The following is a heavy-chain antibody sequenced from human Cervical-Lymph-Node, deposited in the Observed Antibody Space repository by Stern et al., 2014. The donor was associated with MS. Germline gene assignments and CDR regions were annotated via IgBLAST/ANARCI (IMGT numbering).Heavy chain of an antibody. CDR2: ISGIGGST. Sequence: EVQLVESGGGLVQPGGSLRLSCAASGFTFSSYAMSWVRQAPGKGLEWVSAISGIGGSTYYADSVKGRFTISRDNSKNTLYLQMNSLRAEDTAVYYCANNIVATQDFDYWGQGTLVTVSS. CDR3: ANNIVATQDFDY. V-gene: IGHV3-23*04. J-gene: IGHJ4*02. CDR1: GFTFSSYA. D-gene: IGHD5-12*01.